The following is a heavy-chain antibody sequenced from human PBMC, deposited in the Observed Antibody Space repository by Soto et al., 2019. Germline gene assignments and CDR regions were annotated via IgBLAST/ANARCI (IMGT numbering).Heavy chain of an antibody. D-gene: IGHD3-16*01. CDR1: GGSISSSSYY. J-gene: IGHJ3*02. CDR3: ARHVVIMMTFGGDHKARGAFDI. CDR2: IYYSGST. V-gene: IGHV4-39*01. Sequence: QLQLQESGPGLVKPSETLSLTCTVSGGSISSSSYYWGWIRQPPGKGLEWIGSIYYSGSTYYNPSLKSRVTTSVDTSKNQFSLKLSSVTAADTAVYYCARHVVIMMTFGGDHKARGAFDIWGQGTMVTVSS.